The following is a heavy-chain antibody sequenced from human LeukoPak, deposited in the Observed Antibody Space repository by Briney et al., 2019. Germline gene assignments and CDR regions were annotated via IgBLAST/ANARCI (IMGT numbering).Heavy chain of an antibody. V-gene: IGHV4-4*07. CDR2: ISTSGDS. J-gene: IGHJ4*02. Sequence: SETLSLTCIVSGGSGISSYYCSWIRQPAGKGLEWIGRISTSGDSSYNPSLKSRVTMSVDTSKNQFSLKLSSVTAADTAVYYCARDNPSGRDWGQGTLVTASS. D-gene: IGHD3-10*01. CDR3: ARDNPSGRD. CDR1: GGSGISSYY.